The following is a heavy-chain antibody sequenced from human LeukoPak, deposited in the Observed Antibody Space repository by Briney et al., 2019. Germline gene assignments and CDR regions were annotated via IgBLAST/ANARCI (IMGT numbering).Heavy chain of an antibody. CDR1: GYTFTGYY. CDR2: INPNSGGT. Sequence: ASVKVSCKASGYTFTGYYMHWVRQAPGQGLEWMGWINPNSGGTNYAQKFQGGVTMTRDTSISTAYMELSRLRSDDTAVYYCARVDGGYGDFDYWGQGTLVTVSS. J-gene: IGHJ4*02. CDR3: ARVDGGYGDFDY. D-gene: IGHD5-12*01. V-gene: IGHV1-2*02.